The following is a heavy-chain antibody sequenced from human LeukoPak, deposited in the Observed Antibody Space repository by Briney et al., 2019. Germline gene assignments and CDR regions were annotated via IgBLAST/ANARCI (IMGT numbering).Heavy chain of an antibody. D-gene: IGHD3-16*01. CDR1: GFTFSSYW. CDR3: ANSKGGGNFDY. Sequence: GGSLRLSCAASGFTFSSYWMSWVRQAPGKGLEWVANIKQDGSAKYYVDSVKGRFTISRDNAKNSLYLQMNSLRAEDTAVYYCANSKGGGNFDYWGQGTLVTVSS. CDR2: IKQDGSAK. V-gene: IGHV3-7*01. J-gene: IGHJ4*02.